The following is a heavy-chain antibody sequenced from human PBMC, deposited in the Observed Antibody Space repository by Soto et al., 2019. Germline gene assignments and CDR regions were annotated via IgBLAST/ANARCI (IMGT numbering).Heavy chain of an antibody. Sequence: ASVKVSCKASGYTFTSYDMHWVRQAPGQGLEWMGIINPSGGSTSYAQKFQGRVTMTRDTSTSTVYMELSSLRSEDTAVYYCARTLGVFGVLDYYYYYGMDVWGQGTTVTVSS. CDR2: INPSGGST. CDR1: GYTFTSYD. D-gene: IGHD3-3*01. CDR3: ARTLGVFGVLDYYYYYGMDV. J-gene: IGHJ6*02. V-gene: IGHV1-46*01.